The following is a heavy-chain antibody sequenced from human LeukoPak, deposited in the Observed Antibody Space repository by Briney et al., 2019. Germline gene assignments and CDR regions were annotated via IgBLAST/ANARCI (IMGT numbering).Heavy chain of an antibody. CDR1: GGSISSSSYY. Sequence: PSETLSLTCTVSGGSISSSSYYWGWIRQPPGKGLEWIGSIYYSGSTYYNPSLKSRVTISVDTSKNQFSLKLSSVTAADTAVYYCARQRPGGIYYWGQGTLVTVSS. D-gene: IGHD3-16*01. CDR3: ARQRPGGIYY. CDR2: IYYSGST. J-gene: IGHJ4*02. V-gene: IGHV4-39*01.